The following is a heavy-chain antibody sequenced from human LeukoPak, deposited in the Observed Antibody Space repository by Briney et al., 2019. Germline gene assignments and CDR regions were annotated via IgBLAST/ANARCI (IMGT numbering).Heavy chain of an antibody. V-gene: IGHV1-24*01. D-gene: IGHD3-10*01. Sequence: GASVKVSCKVSGYTLTELSMHWVRQAPGKGLEWMGGFDPEDGETIYAQKFQGRVTMTEDTSTDTAYMELSSLRSEDTAVYYCATGIPSMARGDPPAFDYWGQGTLVTVSS. J-gene: IGHJ4*02. CDR3: ATGIPSMARGDPPAFDY. CDR2: FDPEDGET. CDR1: GYTLTELS.